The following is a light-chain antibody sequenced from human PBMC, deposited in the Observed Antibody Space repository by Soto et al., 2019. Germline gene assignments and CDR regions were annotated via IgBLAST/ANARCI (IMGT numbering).Light chain of an antibody. CDR1: QSISTW. J-gene: IGKJ2*01. CDR2: KTS. V-gene: IGKV1-5*03. CDR3: QQSYSTPHT. Sequence: DIQMTQSPSTLSASVGDRVTITCRASQSISTWLAWYQQKPGKAPKLLIYKTSTLESGVPSRFSGSGSGTDFTLTISSLQHEDFATYYCQQSYSTPHTFGQGTKLEIK.